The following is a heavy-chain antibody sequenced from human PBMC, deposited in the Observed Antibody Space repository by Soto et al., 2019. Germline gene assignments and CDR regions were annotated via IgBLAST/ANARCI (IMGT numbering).Heavy chain of an antibody. CDR2: IYPGDSDT. CDR3: ARQKDFYYDSSGYGAFDI. Sequence: GESLKISCKGSGYSFTSYWIGWVRQMPGKGLEWMGIIYPGDSDTRYSPSFQGQVTISADKSISTAYLQWSSLRASDTAMYYCARQKDFYYDSSGYGAFDIWGQGTRVTIXS. J-gene: IGHJ3*02. V-gene: IGHV5-51*01. CDR1: GYSFTSYW. D-gene: IGHD3-22*01.